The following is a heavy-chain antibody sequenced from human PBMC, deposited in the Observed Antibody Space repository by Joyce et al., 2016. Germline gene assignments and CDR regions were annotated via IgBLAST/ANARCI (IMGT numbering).Heavy chain of an antibody. Sequence: EVQVVESGGGLVQPGGSLRLSCAVSGFTFSTHAMNWVRQAPGKGLEWVSYIHGTRSIIYYADSVKGRFTIARDNAKNSLYLQMNSLKAEDTAVYYCARDRRNAEYDYWGQGTLVTVSS. V-gene: IGHV3-48*01. D-gene: IGHD1-1*01. CDR1: GFTFSTHA. J-gene: IGHJ4*02. CDR3: ARDRRNAEYDY. CDR2: IHGTRSII.